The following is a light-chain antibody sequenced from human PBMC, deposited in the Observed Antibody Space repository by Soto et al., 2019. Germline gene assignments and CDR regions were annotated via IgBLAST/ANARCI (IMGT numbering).Light chain of an antibody. CDR2: GNS. J-gene: IGLJ3*02. CDR3: QSYDSSLSAVV. Sequence: QSVLTQPPSVSGAPGQRVTISCTGSSSNIGADYDVHWYQQLLGTAPKLLIYGNSNRPSGVPDRFSGSKSGTSASLAITGLQAEDEADYYCQSYDSSLSAVVFGGGTKVTVL. V-gene: IGLV1-40*01. CDR1: SSNIGADYD.